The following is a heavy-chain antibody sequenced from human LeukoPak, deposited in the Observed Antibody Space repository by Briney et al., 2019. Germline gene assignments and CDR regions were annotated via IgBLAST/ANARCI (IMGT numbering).Heavy chain of an antibody. CDR2: IYYSGST. CDR3: ARDFGYSTAGDHYYGMDV. CDR1: GGSLSSYY. D-gene: IGHD5-12*01. V-gene: IGHV4-59*01. Sequence: PSETLSLTCTVSGGSLSSYYWSWIRQPPGKGLEWIGYIYYSGSTNYNPSLKSRVTISVDTSKMQFSLRLSSVTAADTAVYFCARDFGYSTAGDHYYGMDVWGQGTTVSVSS. J-gene: IGHJ6*02.